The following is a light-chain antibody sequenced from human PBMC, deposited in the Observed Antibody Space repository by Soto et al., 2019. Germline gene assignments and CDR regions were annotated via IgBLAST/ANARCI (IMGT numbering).Light chain of an antibody. J-gene: IGLJ1*01. CDR1: SSDVGGYNY. Sequence: QSVLTQPASVSGSAGQSITISCTGSSSDVGGYNYVSWYQQLAGKAPKLMIDEVSNRPSGVSNRFSGSKSGNTASLTISGLRAEDEADYYCMSYTSSSTLFVFGTGTKVTVL. CDR2: EVS. V-gene: IGLV2-14*03. CDR3: MSYTSSSTLFV.